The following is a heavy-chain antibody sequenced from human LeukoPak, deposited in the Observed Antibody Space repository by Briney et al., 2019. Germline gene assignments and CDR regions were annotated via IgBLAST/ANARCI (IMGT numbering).Heavy chain of an antibody. V-gene: IGHV4-61*01. Sequence: SETLSLTCTVSGDSVSSINYYWSWIRQPPGKGLEWIGYMYHTGSSNYNPSLKRRVTISIDTSKNQFSLKLTSVTAADTAVYYCARDQGGSSHRQAFDLWGQGTKVTVYS. CDR3: ARDQGGSSHRQAFDL. CDR2: MYHTGSS. D-gene: IGHD1-26*01. J-gene: IGHJ3*01. CDR1: GDSVSSINYY.